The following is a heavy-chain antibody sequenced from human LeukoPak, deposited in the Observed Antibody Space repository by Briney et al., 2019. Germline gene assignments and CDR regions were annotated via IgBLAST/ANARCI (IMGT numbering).Heavy chain of an antibody. CDR2: INPNSGGT. CDR3: ARVGERGYSYGIFDY. D-gene: IGHD5-18*01. CDR1: GYTFTGYY. J-gene: IGHJ4*02. Sequence: ASVKVSSKASGYTFTGYYMHWVRQAPGQGLEWMGWINPNSGGTNYAQKFQGRVTMTRDTSISTAYMELSRLRSDDTAVYYCARVGERGYSYGIFDYWGQGTLVTVSS. V-gene: IGHV1-2*02.